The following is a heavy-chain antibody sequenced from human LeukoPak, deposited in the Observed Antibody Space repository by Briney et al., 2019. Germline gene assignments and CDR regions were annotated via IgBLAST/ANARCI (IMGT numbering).Heavy chain of an antibody. D-gene: IGHD4-11*01. Sequence: SETLSLTCSVSGYSIRSGYQWGWTRQAPGKGLEWIGSVNYSGRTYDNPSLKSRVTISIDTSKNQIFLKLRSTTAADTAHYYCARAEINDYNRYWGQGILVIVSS. V-gene: IGHV4-38-2*01. CDR2: VNYSGRT. CDR1: GYSIRSGYQ. CDR3: ARAEINDYNRY. J-gene: IGHJ4*02.